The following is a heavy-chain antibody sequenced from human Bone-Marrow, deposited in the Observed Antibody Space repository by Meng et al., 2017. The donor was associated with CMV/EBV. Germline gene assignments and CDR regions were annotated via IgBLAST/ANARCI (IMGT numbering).Heavy chain of an antibody. J-gene: IGHJ4*02. D-gene: IGHD3-10*01. CDR3: ASRGGAEDIDY. V-gene: IGHV3-48*03. CDR1: GFTFSSYE. Sequence: GGSLRLSCAASGFTFSSYEMHWVHQAPGKGLEWVSCISRSGSSLFYADSVKGRFTISRDNSKNTLYLQMNSLRAEDTAVYYCASRGGAEDIDYWGQGTLVTVSS. CDR2: ISRSGSSL.